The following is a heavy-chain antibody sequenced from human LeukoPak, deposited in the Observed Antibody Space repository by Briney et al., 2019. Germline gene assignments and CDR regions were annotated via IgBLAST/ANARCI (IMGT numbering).Heavy chain of an antibody. CDR2: INPNSGGT. J-gene: IGHJ4*02. Sequence: AAVKCSCKAAGYTLTGYYMHWVRQAPGQGLEWMGWINPNSGGTSYAQQFQGMVTMTRDTSISTAYMELSRLRSDDTAVYYCARGRCSSRSCYLFDYRGQGTPGAVSS. CDR1: GYTLTGYY. CDR3: ARGRCSSRSCYLFDY. D-gene: IGHD2-2*01. V-gene: IGHV1-2*02.